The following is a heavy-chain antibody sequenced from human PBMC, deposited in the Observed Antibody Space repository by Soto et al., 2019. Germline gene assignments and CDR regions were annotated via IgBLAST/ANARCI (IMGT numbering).Heavy chain of an antibody. J-gene: IGHJ4*02. V-gene: IGHV4-38-2*01. CDR1: DSSINSNYY. D-gene: IGHD4-17*01. CDR3: ARGFYGGNFDY. Sequence: SVTLSLTCGVSDSSINSNYYWLWIRQPPGKGLEWIGAIHHSGTTYYTPSLKSRVTISMDMSKNHFSLRLTSVTAADTAVYYCARGFYGGNFDYWGQGTPVTVSS. CDR2: IHHSGTT.